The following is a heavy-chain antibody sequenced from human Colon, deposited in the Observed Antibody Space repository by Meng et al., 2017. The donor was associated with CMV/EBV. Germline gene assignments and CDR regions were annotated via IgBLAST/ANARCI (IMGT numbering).Heavy chain of an antibody. D-gene: IGHD1-1*01. V-gene: IGHV3-69-1*01. CDR1: GFTFSDYY. CDR2: ISSSSTI. J-gene: IGHJ4*02. CDR3: ARGYETLDY. Sequence: GESLKISCAASGFTFSDYYMNWVRQAPGEGLEWVSSISSSSTIYYAESLKGRFTISRDNAKKSLSLEMNNVRAEDTAVYYCARGYETLDYWGQGTLVTVSS.